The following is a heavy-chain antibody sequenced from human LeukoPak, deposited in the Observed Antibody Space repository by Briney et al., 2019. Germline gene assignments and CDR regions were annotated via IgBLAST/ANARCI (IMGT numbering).Heavy chain of an antibody. Sequence: KPSETLSLTCTVSGGSISDTSDFWGWIRQPPGKGLEWVSYISSSGSTIYYADSVKGRFTISRDNAKNSLYLQMNSLRAEDTAVYYCAREWDYWGQGTLVTVSS. V-gene: IGHV3-11*04. CDR3: AREWDY. J-gene: IGHJ4*02. CDR2: ISSSGSTI. CDR1: GGSISDTSDF.